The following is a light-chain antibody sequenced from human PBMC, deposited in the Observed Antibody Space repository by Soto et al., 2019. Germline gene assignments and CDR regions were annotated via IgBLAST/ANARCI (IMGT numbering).Light chain of an antibody. Sequence: QSALTQPRSVSGSPGQSVAIXXTGTXSDVGGYDYVSWFQQHPGKAPKLMIYDVSKRPSGVPDRFSGSKSGNTASLTISGLQAEDEADYYCCSYAGSPYVFGTGTKLTVL. CDR1: XSDVGGYDY. CDR2: DVS. J-gene: IGLJ1*01. V-gene: IGLV2-11*01. CDR3: CSYAGSPYV.